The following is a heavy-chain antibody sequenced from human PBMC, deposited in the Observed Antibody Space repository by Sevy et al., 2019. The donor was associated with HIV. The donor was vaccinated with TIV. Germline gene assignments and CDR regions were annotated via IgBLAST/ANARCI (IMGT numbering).Heavy chain of an antibody. CDR1: GYTLTKLS. CDR2: FDPQDNEA. Sequence: ASVKVSCKVSGYTLTKLSMHWVRQAPGKGLEWMEYFDPQDNEALYPQKFQGRLTMTVDTSTDPAYMELSSLTYEDTAVYYCTTVASRYYRSSSQYQGDWFDPWGQGTLVTVSS. V-gene: IGHV1-24*01. D-gene: IGHD2-2*01. CDR3: TTVASRYYRSSSQYQGDWFDP. J-gene: IGHJ5*02.